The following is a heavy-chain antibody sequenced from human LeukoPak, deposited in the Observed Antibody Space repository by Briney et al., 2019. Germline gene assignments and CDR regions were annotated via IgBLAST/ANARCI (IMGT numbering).Heavy chain of an antibody. CDR3: ARVKSPADFWSGYPKGRWFDP. CDR2: INHSGST. Sequence: SETLSLTCAVYGGSFSGYYWSWIRQPPGKGLEWIGEINHSGSTNYNPSLKSRVTISVDTSKNQFSLKLSSVTAADTVVYYCARVKSPADFWSGYPKGRWFDPWGQGTLGTVSS. V-gene: IGHV4-34*01. J-gene: IGHJ5*02. CDR1: GGSFSGYY. D-gene: IGHD3-3*01.